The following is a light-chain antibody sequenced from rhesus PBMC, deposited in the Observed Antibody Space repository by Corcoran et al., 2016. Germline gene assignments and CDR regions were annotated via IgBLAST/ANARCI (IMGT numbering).Light chain of an antibody. V-gene: IGKV1-36*02. CDR2: AAS. Sequence: DIQMTQSPSSLSASVGDRVTITCRASQGISDYLSWYQQKPGKPPKRLISAASSLESGVPSRFSGSGPGTEFTLTSSSLQPEDFTTYYCLQSYVTPLTFGGGTKVELK. CDR1: QGISDY. CDR3: LQSYVTPLT. J-gene: IGKJ4*01.